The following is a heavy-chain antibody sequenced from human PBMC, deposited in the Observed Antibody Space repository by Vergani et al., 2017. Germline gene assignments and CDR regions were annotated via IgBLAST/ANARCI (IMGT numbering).Heavy chain of an antibody. CDR1: GFTFSSSG. Sequence: QVQLVESGGGVVQPGRSLRLSCAASGFTFSSSGMHWVRQAPGKGLEWVAVIWYDGSNKYYADSVKGRFTISRDNSKNTLYLQMNSLRAEDTAVYYCAKEAHFDYDSSGYAFDYWGQGTLVTVSS. D-gene: IGHD3-22*01. J-gene: IGHJ4*02. V-gene: IGHV3-33*06. CDR2: IWYDGSNK. CDR3: AKEAHFDYDSSGYAFDY.